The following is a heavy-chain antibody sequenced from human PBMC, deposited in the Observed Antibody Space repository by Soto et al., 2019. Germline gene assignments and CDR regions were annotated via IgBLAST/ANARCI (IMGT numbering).Heavy chain of an antibody. CDR1: GFTFSSYA. CDR2: ISGNGGST. Sequence: GGSLRLSCVASGFTFSSYAMNWVRQAPGKGLEWVSHISGNGGSTYYADSVKGRFTISRDNSKNTLYLQMNSLRAEDTAVYYCAKEKIVAAKYYGMDVWGQGTTVTVSS. V-gene: IGHV3-23*01. D-gene: IGHD2-15*01. J-gene: IGHJ6*02. CDR3: AKEKIVAAKYYGMDV.